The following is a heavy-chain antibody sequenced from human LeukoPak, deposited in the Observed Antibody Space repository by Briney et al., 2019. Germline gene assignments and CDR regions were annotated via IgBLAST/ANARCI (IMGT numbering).Heavy chain of an antibody. D-gene: IGHD4-11*01. Sequence: MPSETLSLTCTVSGGSISRYYWSWIRQPPGRGLEWIGYIYYSGSTNYNPSLKSRVTISVDTSKNQFSLKLSSVTAADTAVYYCARLADSMTFDYWGQGTLVTVSS. CDR2: IYYSGST. J-gene: IGHJ4*02. CDR1: GGSISRYY. V-gene: IGHV4-59*01. CDR3: ARLADSMTFDY.